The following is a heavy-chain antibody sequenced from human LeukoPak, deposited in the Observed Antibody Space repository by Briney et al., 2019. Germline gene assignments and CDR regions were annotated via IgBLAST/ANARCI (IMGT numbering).Heavy chain of an antibody. CDR1: GFTFSSYE. V-gene: IGHV3-48*03. J-gene: IGHJ4*02. Sequence: GGSLRLSCAASGFTFSSYEMNWIRQAPGKGLEWISYISNSGSTKYYADSVMGRFTISRDNAKNSLYLQMNSLRAEDTAVYYCAAVIDYWGQGTLVTVSS. CDR2: ISNSGSTK. CDR3: AAVIDY.